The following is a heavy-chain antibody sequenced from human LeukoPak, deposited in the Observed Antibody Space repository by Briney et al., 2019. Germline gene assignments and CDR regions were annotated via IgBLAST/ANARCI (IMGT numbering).Heavy chain of an antibody. V-gene: IGHV4-4*02. CDR3: ARVPYSSSWPGFDP. CDR2: IYHSGST. J-gene: IGHJ5*02. D-gene: IGHD6-13*01. CDR1: GGSISSSNW. Sequence: ASGTLSLTCAVSGGSISSSNWWSWVRQPPGKGLEWIGEIYHSGSTNYNPSLKSRVTISVDKSKNQFSLKLSSVTAADTAVYYCARVPYSSSWPGFDPWGQGTLSPSPQ.